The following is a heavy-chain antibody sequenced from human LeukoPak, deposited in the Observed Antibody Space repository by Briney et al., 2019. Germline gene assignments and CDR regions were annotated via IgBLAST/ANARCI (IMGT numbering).Heavy chain of an antibody. CDR1: GYTFTNNG. D-gene: IGHD2-2*01. CDR2: ISADNGNT. J-gene: IGHJ4*02. V-gene: IGHV1-18*01. Sequence: ASVKVSCKASGYTFTNNGISWVRQAPGQGLEWKGWISADNGNTNYAQKLQGRVTMTTDTSTSTAYMELRSLRSDDTAVYYCARVPPSAHQLVSSDYWGQGSQVTVSS. CDR3: ARVPPSAHQLVSSDY.